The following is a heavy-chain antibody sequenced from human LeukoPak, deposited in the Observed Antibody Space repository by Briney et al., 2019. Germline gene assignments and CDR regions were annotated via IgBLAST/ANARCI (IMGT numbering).Heavy chain of an antibody. CDR1: GFTFSSYA. V-gene: IGHV3-23*01. D-gene: IGHD6-13*01. CDR2: ISGSGGST. Sequence: PGGSLRLSCAASGFTFSSYAMSWVRQAPGKGLEWVSAISGSGGSTYYADSVKGRFTISRDNSKNTLYLQMNSLRAEDTAVYYCARYYSSSWYLGFDYWGQGTLVTVSS. CDR3: ARYYSSSWYLGFDY. J-gene: IGHJ4*02.